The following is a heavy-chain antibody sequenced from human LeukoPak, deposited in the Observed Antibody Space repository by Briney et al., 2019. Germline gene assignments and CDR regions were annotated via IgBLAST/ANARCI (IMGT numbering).Heavy chain of an antibody. CDR1: GGSISSYY. CDR2: IYYSGST. V-gene: IGHV4-59*01. Sequence: SETLSLTCTVSGGSISSYYWSWIRQPPGKGLEWIGYIYYSGSTNYNPSLKSRVTISVDTSKNQFSLKLSSVTAADTAVYYCARERHWGYAGQIDYWGQGTLVTVSS. J-gene: IGHJ4*02. D-gene: IGHD7-27*01. CDR3: ARERHWGYAGQIDY.